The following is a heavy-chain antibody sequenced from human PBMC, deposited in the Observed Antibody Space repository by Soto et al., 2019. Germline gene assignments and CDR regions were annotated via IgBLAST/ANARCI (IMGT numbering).Heavy chain of an antibody. J-gene: IGHJ4*02. CDR1: GFTFAYSA. CDR2: IIVDSGNT. Sequence: KVSLHASGFTFAYSAVKWVRQARGQSLEWIGRIIVDSGNTKSAEKFTERVSMSWDMSTSTAFMELRSLSSDDTAVYYCATANNTSPIDYWGLGTPVTVSS. V-gene: IGHV1-58*01. CDR3: ATANNTSPIDY. D-gene: IGHD1-26*01.